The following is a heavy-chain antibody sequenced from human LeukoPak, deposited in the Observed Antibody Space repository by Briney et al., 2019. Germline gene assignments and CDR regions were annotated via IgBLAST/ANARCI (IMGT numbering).Heavy chain of an antibody. CDR3: ARNDYDFWSGWVMDV. J-gene: IGHJ6*03. CDR2: IYYSGST. V-gene: IGHV4-59*01. Sequence: SETLSLTCTVSGGSISSYYWSWIRQPPGKGLEWLGYIYYSGSTNYNPSLKSRVTISVDTSKNQFSLKLSSVTAADTAVYYCARNDYDFWSGWVMDVWGKGTTVTVSS. D-gene: IGHD3-3*01. CDR1: GGSISSYY.